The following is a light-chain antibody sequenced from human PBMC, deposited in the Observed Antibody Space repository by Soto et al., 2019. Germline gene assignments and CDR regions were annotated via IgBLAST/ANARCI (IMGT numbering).Light chain of an antibody. J-gene: IGKJ1*01. CDR3: QQYYSYPRT. CDR2: AAS. V-gene: IGKV1-8*01. CDR1: QGISSY. Sequence: IRMTQSPSSLSASTGDRVTITCRASQGISSYLAWYQQKPGKAPKLLIYAASTMQSGVPSRFSGSGSGTDFTLTISCLQSEDFATYYCQQYYSYPRTFGQGTKVDIK.